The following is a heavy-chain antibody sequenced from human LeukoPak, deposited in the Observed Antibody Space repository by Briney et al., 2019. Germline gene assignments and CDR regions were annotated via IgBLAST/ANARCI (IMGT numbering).Heavy chain of an antibody. J-gene: IGHJ4*02. V-gene: IGHV1-46*01. D-gene: IGHD5-18*01. CDR1: GYTFTSYH. CDR2: INPSGGST. CDR3: ARESAGVGYIYGYFY. Sequence: ASVKVSCKASGYTFTSYHMHWVRQAPGQGLEWMGIINPSGGSTSYAQKFQGRVTMTRDMSTSTVYMELSSLRSEDTAVYYCARESAGVGYIYGYFYWGQGTLVTVSS.